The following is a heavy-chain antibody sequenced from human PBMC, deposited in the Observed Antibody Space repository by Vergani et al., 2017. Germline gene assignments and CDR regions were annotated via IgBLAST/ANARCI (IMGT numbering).Heavy chain of an antibody. D-gene: IGHD3-10*01. Sequence: QLQLQESGPGLVKPSATLSLTCSVSGASIRSSNYYWGWIRQPPGKGLEWIASIYYSGSTYYNPSLKSRVTISVDTSKNTLHLQINNLRVEDTAVYYCARGNYYGSGTYVDPWGQGTLVTVSS. J-gene: IGHJ5*02. CDR1: GASIRSSNYY. CDR2: IYYSGST. V-gene: IGHV4-39*02. CDR3: ARGNYYGSGTYVDP.